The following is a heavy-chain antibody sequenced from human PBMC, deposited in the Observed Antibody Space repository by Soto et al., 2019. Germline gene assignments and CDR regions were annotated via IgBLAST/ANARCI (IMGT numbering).Heavy chain of an antibody. D-gene: IGHD6-13*01. Sequence: EVQLLESGGGLVQPGGSLRLSCAASGFTFSSYAMSWVRQAPGKGLEWVSAISGSGGSTYYAGSVKGQFTISRDNSKNTLYLQMNSLRAEDTAVYYCAKEQKDSSSWSELNYWGQGTLVTVSS. V-gene: IGHV3-23*01. J-gene: IGHJ4*02. CDR2: ISGSGGST. CDR3: AKEQKDSSSWSELNY. CDR1: GFTFSSYA.